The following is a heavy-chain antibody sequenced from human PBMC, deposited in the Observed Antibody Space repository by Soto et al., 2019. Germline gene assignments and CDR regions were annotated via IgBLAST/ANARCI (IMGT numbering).Heavy chain of an antibody. CDR2: IYYSGST. D-gene: IGHD1-26*01. Sequence: SATLSLTCTVSGGSISSYYWSWIRQPPGKGLEWIGYIYYSGSTNYNPSLKSRVTISVDTSKNQFSLKLSSVTAADTAVYYCARVGVGRPQPSYYYYGMDVWGQGTTVTVSS. CDR1: GGSISSYY. V-gene: IGHV4-59*01. CDR3: ARVGVGRPQPSYYYYGMDV. J-gene: IGHJ6*02.